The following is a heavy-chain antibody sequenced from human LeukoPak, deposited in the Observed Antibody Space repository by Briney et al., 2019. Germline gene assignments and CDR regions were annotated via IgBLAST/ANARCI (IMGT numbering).Heavy chain of an antibody. CDR2: ISSSSSYI. CDR3: ARDPKTYYYDSSGRSRGVFDY. J-gene: IGHJ4*02. D-gene: IGHD3-22*01. Sequence: GGSLRLPCAASGFTFSSYGMNWVRQAPGKGLEWVSSISSSSSYIYYADSVKGRFTISRDNAKNSLYLQMNSLRAEDTAVYYCARDPKTYYYDSSGRSRGVFDYWGQGTLVTVSS. CDR1: GFTFSSYG. V-gene: IGHV3-21*01.